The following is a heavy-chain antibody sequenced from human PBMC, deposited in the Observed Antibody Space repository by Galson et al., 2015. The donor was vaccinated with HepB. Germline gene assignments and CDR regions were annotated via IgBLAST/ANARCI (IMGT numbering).Heavy chain of an antibody. Sequence: SVKVSCKASGYTFTSYGMHWVRQAPGQRLEWMGWINAGSGYTKYSQKFQGRVTITRDTSASTAYMELSSLRYEDTAVYYCTRVWGAKSDYDTSGSVNDYWGQGTLLTVSS. CDR2: INAGSGYT. CDR3: TRVWGAKSDYDTSGSVNDY. CDR1: GYTFTSYG. V-gene: IGHV1-3*01. D-gene: IGHD3-22*01. J-gene: IGHJ4*02.